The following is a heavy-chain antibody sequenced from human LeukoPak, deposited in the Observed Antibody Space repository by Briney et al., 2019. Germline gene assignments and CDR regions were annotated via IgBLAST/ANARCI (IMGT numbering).Heavy chain of an antibody. Sequence: GGSLRLSCAASGFTFSSNAMSWVRQAPGKGLEWVSAISGSGGSTYYADSVKGRFTISGDNSKNTLYLQMNSLRAEDTAVYYCAKDQWLVKVIDYWGQGTLVTVSP. CDR3: AKDQWLVKVIDY. J-gene: IGHJ4*02. V-gene: IGHV3-23*01. CDR1: GFTFSSNA. D-gene: IGHD6-19*01. CDR2: ISGSGGST.